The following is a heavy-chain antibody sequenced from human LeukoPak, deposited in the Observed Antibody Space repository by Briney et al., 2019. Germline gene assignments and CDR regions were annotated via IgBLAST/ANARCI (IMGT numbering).Heavy chain of an antibody. V-gene: IGHV3-33*01. D-gene: IGHD2-15*01. J-gene: IGHJ2*01. CDR3: ARDSRGGYCSGSSCYSWGWYFDL. CDR1: GFTFSSYG. CDR2: VWYTGSEK. Sequence: GGSLRLSCAASGFTFSSYGMHWVRQAPGKGLEWVAVVWYTGSEKYYADSVKGRFTISRDNSKSTLYLQMNSLRAEGTAVYYCARDSRGGYCSGSSCYSWGWYFDLWGRGTLVSVTS.